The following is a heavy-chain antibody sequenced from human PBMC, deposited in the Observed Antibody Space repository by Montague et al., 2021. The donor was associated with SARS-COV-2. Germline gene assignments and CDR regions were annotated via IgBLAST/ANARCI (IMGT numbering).Heavy chain of an antibody. CDR1: GGSISSYY. D-gene: IGHD3-3*01. J-gene: IGHJ3*02. Sequence: SETLSLTCTVSGGSISSYYWNWIRETPGKGLEWFGYIYYSGTTNYNPSLKSRVTISLDTPKNQFSLNLNSVTAADMAIYYCARDQAAKISFKGAFDIWGQGRMVTVSS. CDR2: IYYSGTT. CDR3: ARDQAAKISFKGAFDI. V-gene: IGHV4-59*01.